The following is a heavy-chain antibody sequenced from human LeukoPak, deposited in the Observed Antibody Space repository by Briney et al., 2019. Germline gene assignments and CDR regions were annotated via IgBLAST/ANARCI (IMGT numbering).Heavy chain of an antibody. V-gene: IGHV1-2*02. CDR2: INPNSGGT. CDR1: GYTFTGSY. J-gene: IGHJ4*02. D-gene: IGHD6-13*01. Sequence: GASVKVSCKASGYTFTGSYMHWVRQAPGQGLEWMGWINPNSGGTNYAQKFQGRVTMTRDTSISTAYMELSRLRSDDTAVYYCARVHFWMAAACTEGDYWGQGTLVTVSS. CDR3: ARVHFWMAAACTEGDY.